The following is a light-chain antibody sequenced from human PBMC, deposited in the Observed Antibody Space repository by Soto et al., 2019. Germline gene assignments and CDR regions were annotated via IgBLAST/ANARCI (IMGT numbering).Light chain of an antibody. CDR2: WAS. V-gene: IGKV4-1*01. J-gene: IGKJ3*01. CDR1: QSVLYSSNNKNY. CDR3: HQYYSSPFT. Sequence: DIVMTQSPDSLAVSLGERATINCKSSQSVLYSSNNKNYLAWYQQKPGQPPKLLIYWASTRESGVPDRFSDSVSGTDFTLTISSLQAEDVAVYYCHQYYSSPFTFGPGTKVDIK.